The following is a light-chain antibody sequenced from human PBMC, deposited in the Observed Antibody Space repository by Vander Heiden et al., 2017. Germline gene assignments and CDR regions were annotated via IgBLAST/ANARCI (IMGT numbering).Light chain of an antibody. CDR1: QSVSNY. CDR2: DAS. V-gene: IGKV3-11*01. Sequence: EIVFTQSPATLPLSPGERATLSSRASQSVSNYLAWYQHKPGQAPRLLIYDASNRAAGIPARFSGSGSGTDFTLTISSLEPEDFAVYYCQQRSNWPPEVTFGGGTKVEIK. CDR3: QQRSNWPPEVT. J-gene: IGKJ4*01.